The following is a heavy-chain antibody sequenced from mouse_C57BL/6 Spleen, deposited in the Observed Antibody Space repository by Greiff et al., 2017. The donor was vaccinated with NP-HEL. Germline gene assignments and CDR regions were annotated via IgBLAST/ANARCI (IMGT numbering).Heavy chain of an antibody. D-gene: IGHD1-1*01. V-gene: IGHV14-2*01. Sequence: EVQLQQSGAELVKPGASVKLSCTASGFNIKDYYMHWVKQRTEQGLEWIGRIDPEDGETKYAPKFQGKATITADTSSNTADLQLSSLTSEDTAVYYCARGATVVAGGYAMDYWGQGTSVTVSS. CDR3: ARGATVVAGGYAMDY. CDR1: GFNIKDYY. J-gene: IGHJ4*01. CDR2: IDPEDGET.